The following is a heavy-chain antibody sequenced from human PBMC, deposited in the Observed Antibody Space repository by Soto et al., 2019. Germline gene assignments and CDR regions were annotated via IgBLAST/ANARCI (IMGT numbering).Heavy chain of an antibody. Sequence: PSETLSLTCTVSGGSISTGGYYWTWIRQHPGKGLEWIGYIYYSGSTYYNPSLKSRVTISVDTSKNQFSLKLSSVTAADTAVYYCARGLSVPLFHHWGQRTLVTVST. V-gene: IGHV4-31*03. CDR1: GGSISTGGYY. CDR3: ARGLSVPLFHH. J-gene: IGHJ4*02. CDR2: IYYSGST.